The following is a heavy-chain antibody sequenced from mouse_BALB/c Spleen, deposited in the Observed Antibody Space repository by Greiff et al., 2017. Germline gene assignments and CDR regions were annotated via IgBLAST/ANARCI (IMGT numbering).Heavy chain of an antibody. Sequence: QVQLQQSGAELVKPGASVKLSCKASGYTFTSYDINWVRQRPEKGLEWIGWIFPGGGSTKYTEKYKGKATLTTDTTSHTSYMKLSRLTSEESAVYFCTGGDYRYDGGAFAYWGQGTLVTVSA. CDR1: GYTFTSYD. CDR3: TGGDYRYDGGAFAY. CDR2: IFPGGGST. V-gene: IGHV1-85*01. J-gene: IGHJ3*01. D-gene: IGHD2-14*01.